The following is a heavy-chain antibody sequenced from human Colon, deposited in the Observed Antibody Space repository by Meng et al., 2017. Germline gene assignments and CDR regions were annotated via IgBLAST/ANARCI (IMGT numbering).Heavy chain of an antibody. V-gene: IGHV4-4*02. CDR3: ASSDYYRSDY. CDR2: TSHSGST. J-gene: IGHJ4*02. Sequence: QVLRQGSGPVLVRPSGSLSLTCALSGGSISRSDWWSWVRQPPGQGLEWIGETSHSGSTNYSPSLKSRVTISLDKSKNQLSLKLNSVTAADTAVYYCASSDYYRSDYWGQGTLVTVSS. D-gene: IGHD3-22*01. CDR1: GGSISRSDW.